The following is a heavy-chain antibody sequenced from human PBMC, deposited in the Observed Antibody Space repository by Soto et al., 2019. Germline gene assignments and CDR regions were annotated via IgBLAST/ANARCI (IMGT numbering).Heavy chain of an antibody. Sequence: QLHLQESGPGLVKPSETVSLTCTVSGGSISSNGYYWGWIRQPPGKGLEWIGNIYHSGVTYYNPSLKSPVTISVDTSRNQFSLKLNSMTAADTAVYYCARLFDYWGQGKVVTVSS. CDR1: GGSISSNGYY. J-gene: IGHJ4*02. CDR3: ARLFDY. CDR2: IYHSGVT. V-gene: IGHV4-39*01.